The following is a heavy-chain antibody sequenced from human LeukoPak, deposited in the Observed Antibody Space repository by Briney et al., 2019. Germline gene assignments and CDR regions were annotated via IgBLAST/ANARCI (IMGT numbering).Heavy chain of an antibody. J-gene: IGHJ4*02. CDR3: ARGVTMVRGVWGLGDY. CDR2: INPSGGST. V-gene: IGHV1-46*01. Sequence: ASVKVSCKASGYTFTNYYMHWVRQAPGQGLEWMGIINPSGGSTSYAQKFQGRVTMTRDMSTSTVYMELSSLRSEDTAVYYCARGVTMVRGVWGLGDYWGQGTLVTVSS. D-gene: IGHD3-10*01. CDR1: GYTFTNYY.